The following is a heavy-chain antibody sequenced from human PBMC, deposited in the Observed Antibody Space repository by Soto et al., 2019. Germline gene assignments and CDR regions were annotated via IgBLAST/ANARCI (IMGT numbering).Heavy chain of an antibody. J-gene: IGHJ4*02. Sequence: GGSLRLSCAASGFTFSSYGMHWVRQAPGKGLEWVAVISYDVSTKYYADSVKGRFTISRDNSKNTLYLQMNSLRAEDTAFYYCARDKPGYCDYWGQGTLVTVSS. D-gene: IGHD3-10*01. V-gene: IGHV3-30*03. CDR1: GFTFSSYG. CDR2: ISYDVSTK. CDR3: ARDKPGYCDY.